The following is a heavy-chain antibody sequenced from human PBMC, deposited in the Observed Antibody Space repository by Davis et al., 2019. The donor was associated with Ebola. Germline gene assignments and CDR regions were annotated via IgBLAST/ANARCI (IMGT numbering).Heavy chain of an antibody. CDR1: GFTFSSYA. V-gene: IGHV3-23*01. CDR2: ISGSGGST. D-gene: IGHD5-18*01. J-gene: IGHJ4*02. Sequence: GGSLRLSCAASGFTFSSYAMSWVRQAPGKGLEWVPAISGSGGSTYYADSVKGRFTISRDNSKNTLYLQMNSLRAEDTAVYYCAKSRIQLWLRWYFDYWGQGTLVTVSS. CDR3: AKSRIQLWLRWYFDY.